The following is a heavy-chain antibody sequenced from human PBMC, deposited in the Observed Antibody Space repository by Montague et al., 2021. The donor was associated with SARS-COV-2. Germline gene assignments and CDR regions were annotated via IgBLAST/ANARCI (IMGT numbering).Heavy chain of an antibody. V-gene: IGHV3-30*04. D-gene: IGHD5-12*01. CDR2: ISYDGSNK. J-gene: IGHJ4*02. CDR1: GFTFSSYA. CDR3: ARDSVLIVATIGTLGFDY. Sequence: SLRLSCAASGFTFSSYAMHWVRQAPGKGLEWVAVISYDGSNKYSADSVKGRFTISRDNSKNTLYLQMNSLRAEDTAVYYCARDSVLIVATIGTLGFDYWGQGTLVTVSS.